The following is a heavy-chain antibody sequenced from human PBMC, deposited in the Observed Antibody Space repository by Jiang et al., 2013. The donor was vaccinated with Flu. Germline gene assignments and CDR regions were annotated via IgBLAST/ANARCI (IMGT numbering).Heavy chain of an antibody. CDR2: ISAYNGNR. V-gene: IGHV1-18*01. CDR3: ARPMSSSAWYGEDS. CDR1: GYTFSNHG. Sequence: GAEVKKPGDSVKVSCKASGYTFSNHGLSWVRQAPGQGLEWMGWISAYNGNRKYAQKLQGRVTMTTDTSTNTAYMELRSLTSDDTAIYYCARPMSSSAWYGEDSWGQGTLVTVSS. J-gene: IGHJ4*02. D-gene: IGHD6-19*01.